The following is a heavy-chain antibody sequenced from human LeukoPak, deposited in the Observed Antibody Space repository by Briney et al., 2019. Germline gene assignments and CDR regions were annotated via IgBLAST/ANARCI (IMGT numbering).Heavy chain of an antibody. CDR3: AKYVSAKGPPYALDV. Sequence: PGGSLRLSCAASEFTFSSYAMQWVRQAPGKGLEWVSGINVSGGSTWYADSVNGRFTLSRDNSKNTLYLQMNSLRAEDTAVYYCAKYVSAKGPPYALDVWGQGTTVTVSS. J-gene: IGHJ6*02. V-gene: IGHV3-23*01. D-gene: IGHD2/OR15-2a*01. CDR2: INVSGGST. CDR1: EFTFSSYA.